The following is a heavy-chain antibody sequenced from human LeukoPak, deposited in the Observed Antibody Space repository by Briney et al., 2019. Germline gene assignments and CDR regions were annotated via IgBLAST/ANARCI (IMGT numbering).Heavy chain of an antibody. CDR1: GFTFSSYA. Sequence: PGGSLRLSCAASGFTFSSYAMSWVRQAPGKGLEWVSAISGSGGSTYYADSVKGRFTISRDNSKNTLYLQMNSLRAEDTAVYYCAKIIVVVIARTNDAFDIWGQGTMVTVSS. V-gene: IGHV3-23*01. CDR3: AKIIVVVIARTNDAFDI. J-gene: IGHJ3*02. CDR2: ISGSGGST. D-gene: IGHD2-21*01.